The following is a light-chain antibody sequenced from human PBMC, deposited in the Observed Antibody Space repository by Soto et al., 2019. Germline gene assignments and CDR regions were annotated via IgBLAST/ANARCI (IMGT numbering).Light chain of an antibody. J-gene: IGKJ2*01. Sequence: IQLTQSPSSLSTSVGDSVTITCRASQSISNFLNWYQHKPGKAPDLLIYAASTLFSGVPSRFSGSGSGTDFTLTITSLQPEDFATYYCQQSYRAPYTFGQGTKLEIK. CDR1: QSISNF. CDR2: AAS. V-gene: IGKV1-39*01. CDR3: QQSYRAPYT.